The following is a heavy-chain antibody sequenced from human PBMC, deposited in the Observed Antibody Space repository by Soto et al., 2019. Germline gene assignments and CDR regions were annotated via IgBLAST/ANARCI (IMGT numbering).Heavy chain of an antibody. D-gene: IGHD2-21*01. V-gene: IGHV3-74*01. CDR1: AFTFSNYW. Sequence: EVQLVESGGGLVQPGGSPRLSCAASAFTFSNYWMNWVRQAPGKGPVWVSRINSDGSITGYADSVKGRFTISRDSAKNTLYRQMNSLSAEDTAVYYCARRDQIAYYYGMDVWGQGTTVTVSS. CDR3: ARRDQIAYYYGMDV. CDR2: INSDGSIT. J-gene: IGHJ6*02.